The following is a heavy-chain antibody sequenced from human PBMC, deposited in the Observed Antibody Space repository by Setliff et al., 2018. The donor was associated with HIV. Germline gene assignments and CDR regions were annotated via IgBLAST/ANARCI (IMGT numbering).Heavy chain of an antibody. D-gene: IGHD6-13*01. CDR2: ISSSGGTI. CDR3: ARDSSSWYEFYFDC. V-gene: IGHV3-48*03. Sequence: GGSLRLSCAASGFTFSRYEVNWVRQAPGKGLEWVSYISSSGGTIYYADSVKGRFTISRDNAKNSLYLQMNSLRAEDTAVYYCARDSSSWYEFYFDCWGQGTLVTVSS. CDR1: GFTFSRYE. J-gene: IGHJ4*02.